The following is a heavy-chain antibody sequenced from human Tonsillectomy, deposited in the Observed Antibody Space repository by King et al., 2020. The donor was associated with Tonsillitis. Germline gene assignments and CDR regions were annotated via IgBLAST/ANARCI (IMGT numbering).Heavy chain of an antibody. D-gene: IGHD7-27*01. CDR2: TYSGYSDT. Sequence: AQLVQSGTEVKKPGESLKISCQGSGYTFARFWIGWVRQMPGKGLEWMGLTYSGYSDTSYSPSFQGQVTISADKSNSVAYLQWSSLEASDTAMYFCARLVRSGEPGRGYYRMDVWGKGTSVTVSS. CDR1: GYTFARFW. J-gene: IGHJ6*04. CDR3: ARLVRSGEPGRGYYRMDV. V-gene: IGHV5-51*03.